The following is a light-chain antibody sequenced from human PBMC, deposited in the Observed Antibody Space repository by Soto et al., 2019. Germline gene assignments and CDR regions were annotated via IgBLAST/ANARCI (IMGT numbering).Light chain of an antibody. CDR3: QQYSASPKWT. CDR1: QSVSGSY. CDR2: GAS. J-gene: IGKJ1*01. Sequence: EIVSAQSPGTLSLSPGERATLSCRASQSVSGSYLAWYQQKPGQAPRLLIYGASRRATGIPDSFSGSGSGTDFTLTISGLEPEDFALYYCQQYSASPKWTFGQGTKVDIK. V-gene: IGKV3-20*01.